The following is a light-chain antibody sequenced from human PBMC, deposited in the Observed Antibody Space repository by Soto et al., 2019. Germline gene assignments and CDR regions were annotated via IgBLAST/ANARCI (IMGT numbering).Light chain of an antibody. J-gene: IGKJ1*01. CDR2: WAS. CDR1: QNVLYSSNMKNY. V-gene: IGKV4-1*01. CDR3: QQYYVTPWT. Sequence: DIVLTQSPASLAVSLGEGATISCKSSQNVLYSSNMKNYLAWFQQKPGQPPKLLIYWASARESGVPDRFSGGGSGTDFTLTISSLQAEDVAVYYCQQYYVTPWTFCQGTKVEVK.